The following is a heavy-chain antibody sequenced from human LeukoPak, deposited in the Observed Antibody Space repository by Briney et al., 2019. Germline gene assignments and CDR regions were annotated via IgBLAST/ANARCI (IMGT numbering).Heavy chain of an antibody. D-gene: IGHD3-10*01. J-gene: IGHJ5*02. CDR3: ARDHSGQDSGPKIWFGELAFDP. Sequence: SETLSLTCTVSGGSIRSFDNYWVWIRQPPGKGLEWIGGIHYNGNTYYYPSLKSRVTISVDTSKNQFSLRLSSVTAADTAVYYCARDHSGQDSGPKIWFGELAFDPWGQGTLVTVSS. V-gene: IGHV4-39*07. CDR2: IHYNGNT. CDR1: GGSIRSFDNY.